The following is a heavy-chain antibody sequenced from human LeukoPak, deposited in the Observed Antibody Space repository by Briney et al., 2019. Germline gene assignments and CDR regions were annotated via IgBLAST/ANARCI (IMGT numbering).Heavy chain of an antibody. D-gene: IGHD1-26*01. CDR3: ARGLPSGSYYFDY. CDR2: IYSGGPT. V-gene: IGHV3-66*01. J-gene: IGHJ4*02. CDR1: GFTVSSNY. Sequence: GGSLRLSCAATGFTVSSNYKSWVRQAPGKGLEWVSVIYSGGPTYYADSVKGRFTISRDNSKNTLYFQMNSLRAEDTAVYYCARGLPSGSYYFDYWGQGTLVTVSS.